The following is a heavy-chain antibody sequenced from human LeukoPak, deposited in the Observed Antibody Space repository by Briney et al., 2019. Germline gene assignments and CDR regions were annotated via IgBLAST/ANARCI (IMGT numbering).Heavy chain of an antibody. CDR3: ARGGYSGYDFDY. CDR2: INWNGGST. D-gene: IGHD5-12*01. CDR1: GFTFADYV. V-gene: IGHV3-20*04. J-gene: IGHJ4*02. Sequence: PGGSLRLSCAASGFTFADYVMSWVRQAPGKGLEWVPGINWNGGSTGYADSVKGRFTISRDNAKNSLYLQMNSLRAGDTALYYCARGGYSGYDFDYWGQGTLVTVSS.